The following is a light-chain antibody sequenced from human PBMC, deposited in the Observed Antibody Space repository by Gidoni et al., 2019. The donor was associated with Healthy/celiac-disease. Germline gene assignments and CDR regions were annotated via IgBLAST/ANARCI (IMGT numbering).Light chain of an antibody. J-gene: IGKJ1*01. CDR1: QSVSSSY. V-gene: IGKV3-20*01. CDR3: QQYGSSPRT. Sequence: EIGLTHTPGTLSLSPGERATLSCRASQSVSSSYLAWYQQKPGQAPRLLIYGASSRATGIPDRFSGSGSGTDFTLTISRLDPEDFAVYYCQQYGSSPRTFGQGTKVEIK. CDR2: GAS.